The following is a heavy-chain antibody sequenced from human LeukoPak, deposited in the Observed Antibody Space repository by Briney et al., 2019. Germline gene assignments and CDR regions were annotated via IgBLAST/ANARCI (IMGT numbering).Heavy chain of an antibody. J-gene: IGHJ5*02. Sequence: SETLSLTCTVSGGSISSSNYYWGWIRQSPGKGLEWIGSIYYSGSTYYNPSLKSRVTISVDTSKNQFSLKLSSVTAADTAVYYCARAPGLYSGNNWFDPWGQGTLVTVSS. CDR1: GGSISSSNYY. V-gene: IGHV4-39*07. CDR3: ARAPGLYSGNNWFDP. CDR2: IYYSGST. D-gene: IGHD1-14*01.